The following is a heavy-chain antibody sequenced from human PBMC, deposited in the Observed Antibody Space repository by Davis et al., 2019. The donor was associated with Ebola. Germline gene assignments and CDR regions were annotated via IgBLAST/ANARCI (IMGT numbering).Heavy chain of an antibody. J-gene: IGHJ4*02. CDR2: TYHSGIS. CDR3: ARVFPWFGELLDGQYFDY. V-gene: IGHV4-38-2*02. CDR1: GYSISCGYY. D-gene: IGHD3-10*01. Sequence: MPSETLSLTCTVSGYSISCGYYCACFRQPPGKGLAWIGNTYHSGISYYNPSLKRRVTMSVDTSKNQFSLKLSSVTAADTAVNYCARVFPWFGELLDGQYFDYWGQGTLVTVSS.